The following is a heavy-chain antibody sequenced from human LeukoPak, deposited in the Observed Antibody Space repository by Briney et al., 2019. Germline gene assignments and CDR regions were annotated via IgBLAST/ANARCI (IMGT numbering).Heavy chain of an antibody. V-gene: IGHV4-61*02. CDR1: GGPISSGSYY. CDR3: ARTYYYDSSGYGGAFDI. Sequence: SQTLSLTCTVSGGPISSGSYYWSWIRQPAGKGLEWIGRIYTSGSTNYNPSLKSRVTTSVDTSKNQFSLKLSSVTAADTAVYYCARTYYYDSSGYGGAFDIWGQGTMVTVSS. D-gene: IGHD3-22*01. CDR2: IYTSGST. J-gene: IGHJ3*02.